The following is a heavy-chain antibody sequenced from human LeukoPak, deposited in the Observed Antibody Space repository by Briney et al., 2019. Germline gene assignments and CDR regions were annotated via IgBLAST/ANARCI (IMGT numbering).Heavy chain of an antibody. J-gene: IGHJ4*02. CDR2: ISGSGGST. Sequence: GGSLRLSXAASGFTFSSYAMSWVRQAPGKGLEWVSAISGSGGSTYYADSVKGRFTISRDNSKNTLYLQMNSLRAEDTAVYYCAKGRVRMTTVTPVDYWGQGTLVTVSS. V-gene: IGHV3-23*01. CDR3: AKGRVRMTTVTPVDY. D-gene: IGHD4-11*01. CDR1: GFTFSSYA.